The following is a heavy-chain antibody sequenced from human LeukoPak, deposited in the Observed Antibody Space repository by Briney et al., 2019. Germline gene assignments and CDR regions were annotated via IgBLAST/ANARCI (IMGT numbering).Heavy chain of an antibody. CDR1: GGSISSYY. CDR2: IYTSGST. V-gene: IGHV4-4*07. D-gene: IGHD6-19*01. Sequence: SETLSLTCTVSGGSISSYYWSWIRQPAGKGLEWIGRIYTSGSTNYNPSLKSRVTMSVDTSKNQFSLKLISVTAADTAVYYCASGWVYNYYYGMDVWGQGTTVTVSS. CDR3: ASGWVYNYYYGMDV. J-gene: IGHJ6*02.